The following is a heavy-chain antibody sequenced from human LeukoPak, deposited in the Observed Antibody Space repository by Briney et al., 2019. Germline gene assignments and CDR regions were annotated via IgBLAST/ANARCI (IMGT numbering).Heavy chain of an antibody. D-gene: IGHD3-16*02. CDR3: AKDQGSGYYDYVWGSYRPNWFDP. CDR2: ISGSGGST. CDR1: GFTFSSYA. Sequence: GGSLRLSCAASGFTFSSYAMSWVRQAPGKGLEWVSAISGSGGSTYYADSVKGRFTISRDNSKNALYLQMNSLRAEDTAVYYCAKDQGSGYYDYVWGSYRPNWFDPWGQGTLVTVSS. V-gene: IGHV3-23*01. J-gene: IGHJ5*02.